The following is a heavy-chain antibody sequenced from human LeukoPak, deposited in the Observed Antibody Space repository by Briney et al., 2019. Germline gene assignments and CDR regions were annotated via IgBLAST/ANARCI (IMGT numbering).Heavy chain of an antibody. Sequence: ASVKVSCKASGYTFTGYYMHWVRQAPGQGLEWMGWINPNSGGTNYAQKFQGRVTMTRDTSISTDYMELSRLRSDDTAVYFCARDRTKIPGITMVRGVTKFYYYYMDVWGKGTTVTVSS. CDR1: GYTFTGYY. CDR2: INPNSGGT. V-gene: IGHV1-2*02. D-gene: IGHD3-10*01. CDR3: ARDRTKIPGITMVRGVTKFYYYYMDV. J-gene: IGHJ6*03.